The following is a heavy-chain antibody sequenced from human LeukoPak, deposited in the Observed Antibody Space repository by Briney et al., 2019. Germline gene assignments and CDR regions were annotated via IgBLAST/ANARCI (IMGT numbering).Heavy chain of an antibody. V-gene: IGHV4-61*02. CDR1: GGSISSGSYY. CDR2: IYTSGST. CDR3: ARDQLYHYGSGSYFDY. Sequence: SETLSLTCTVSGGSISSGSYYWSWIRQPAGKGLEWIGRIYTSGSTNYNPSLKSRVTISVDTSKNQFSLKLSSVTAADTAVYYCARDQLYHYGSGSYFDYWGQGTLVTVSS. J-gene: IGHJ4*02. D-gene: IGHD3-10*01.